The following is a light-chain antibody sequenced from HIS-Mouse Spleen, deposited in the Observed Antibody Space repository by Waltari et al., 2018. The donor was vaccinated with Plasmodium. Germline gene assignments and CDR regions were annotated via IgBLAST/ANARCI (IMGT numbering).Light chain of an antibody. CDR2: KDS. J-gene: IGLJ2*01. Sequence: SYELTQPPSVSVSPGQTARITCSGDALPKQYAYWYQQKPGQAPVLGIYKDSERPSGSPERVSGSSAGTTVTLTISGVQAEDEADYYCQSADSSGTYRVFGGGTKLTVL. CDR1: ALPKQY. V-gene: IGLV3-25*03. CDR3: QSADSSGTYRV.